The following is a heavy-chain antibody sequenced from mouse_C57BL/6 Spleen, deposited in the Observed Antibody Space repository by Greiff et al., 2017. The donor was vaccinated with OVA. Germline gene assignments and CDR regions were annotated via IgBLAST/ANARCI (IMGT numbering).Heavy chain of an antibody. V-gene: IGHV14-4*01. CDR3: TTTYVY. Sequence: EVQVVKSGAELVRPGASVKLSCTASGFNINDDYMHWVKQRPEQGLEWIGWIDPENGDTAYASKFQGKATITADTSSNTAYLQLSSLTSEDTAVYYCTTTYVYWGQGTSVTVSS. CDR2: IDPENGDT. CDR1: GFNINDDY. J-gene: IGHJ4*01. D-gene: IGHD5-1*01.